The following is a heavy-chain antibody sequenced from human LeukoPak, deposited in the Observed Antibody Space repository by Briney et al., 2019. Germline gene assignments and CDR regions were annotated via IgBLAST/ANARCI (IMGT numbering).Heavy chain of an antibody. Sequence: GGSLRLSCAVSGFTFSTYWMSWVCQAPGKGLEWVGNIKEDGSEKYYVDSMKGRFTISRDNAKNSLYLQMNSLRVEDTAVYYCARDSFETDIDYWGQGTLVTVSS. V-gene: IGHV3-7*01. CDR1: GFTFSTYW. CDR2: IKEDGSEK. D-gene: IGHD1-14*01. CDR3: ARDSFETDIDY. J-gene: IGHJ4*02.